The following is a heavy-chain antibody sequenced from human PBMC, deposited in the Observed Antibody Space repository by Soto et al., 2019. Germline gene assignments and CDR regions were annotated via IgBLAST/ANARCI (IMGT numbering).Heavy chain of an antibody. V-gene: IGHV4-31*03. J-gene: IGHJ5*02. CDR3: ARLITMVRGVIDWFDP. D-gene: IGHD3-10*01. CDR2: IYYSGST. Sequence: TLDLPITFSRASIFRGCYYWSLIRQHPGKGLEWIGYIYYSGSTYYNPSLKSRVTISVDTSKNQFSLKLSSVTAADTAVYYCARLITMVRGVIDWFDPWRQGNLVNVSS. CDR1: RASIFRGCYY.